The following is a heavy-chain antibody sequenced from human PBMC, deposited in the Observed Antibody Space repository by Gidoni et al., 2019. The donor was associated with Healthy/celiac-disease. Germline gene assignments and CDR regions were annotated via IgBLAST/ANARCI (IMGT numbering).Heavy chain of an antibody. V-gene: IGHV4-4*07. Sequence: QVQLQESGPGLVKPSETLSLTCTVSGGSISSYYWSWIRQPAGKGLEWIGRIYTSGSTNYNPSLKSRVTMSVDTSKNQFSLKLSSVTAADTAVYYCARDGRFGELLFGIYYYYGMDVWGQGTTVTVSS. CDR3: ARDGRFGELLFGIYYYYGMDV. D-gene: IGHD3-10*01. J-gene: IGHJ6*02. CDR2: IYTSGST. CDR1: GGSISSYY.